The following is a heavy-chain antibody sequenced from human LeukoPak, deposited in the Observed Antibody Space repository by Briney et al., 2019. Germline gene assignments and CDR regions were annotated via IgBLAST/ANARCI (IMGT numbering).Heavy chain of an antibody. CDR1: GFNFSSYA. Sequence: PGGSLRLSCAASGFNFSSYAMSWVRQAPGKGLEWVSAISGSGGSTYYADSVKGRFTISRDNSKNTLYLQMNSLRAEDTAVYYCAKDGRGYSGYDPYFDYWGQGTLVTVSS. V-gene: IGHV3-23*01. D-gene: IGHD5-12*01. CDR3: AKDGRGYSGYDPYFDY. CDR2: ISGSGGST. J-gene: IGHJ4*02.